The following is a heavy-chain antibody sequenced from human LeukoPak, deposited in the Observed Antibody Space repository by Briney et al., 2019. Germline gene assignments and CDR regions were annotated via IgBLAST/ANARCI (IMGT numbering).Heavy chain of an antibody. V-gene: IGHV4-59*01. CDR3: ARDSHYYDSPYAFDI. J-gene: IGHJ3*02. CDR1: GGSISSYY. D-gene: IGHD3-22*01. CDR2: IYYSGST. Sequence: PSETLSLTCTVSGGSISSYYWSWIRQPPGKGLEWIGYIYYSGSTNYNPSLKSRVTISVDTSKNQFSLKLSSVTAADTAVYYCARDSHYYDSPYAFDIWGQGTMVTVSS.